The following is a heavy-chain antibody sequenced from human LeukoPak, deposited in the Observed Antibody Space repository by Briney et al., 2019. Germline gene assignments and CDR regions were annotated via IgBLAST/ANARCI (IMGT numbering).Heavy chain of an antibody. CDR1: GGSISSYF. CDR2: IYTSGST. V-gene: IGHV4-4*07. Sequence: SETLSLTCTVSGGSISSYFWSWIRQPAGKGLEWIGRIYTSGSTNYDPSLKSRVTMSVDTSKNQFSLKLSSVTAADTAVYYCARDDAAGIVGATPGDYWGQGTLVTVSS. J-gene: IGHJ4*02. D-gene: IGHD1-26*01. CDR3: ARDDAAGIVGATPGDY.